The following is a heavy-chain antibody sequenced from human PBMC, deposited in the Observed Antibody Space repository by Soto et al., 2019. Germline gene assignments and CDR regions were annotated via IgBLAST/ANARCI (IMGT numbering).Heavy chain of an antibody. D-gene: IGHD6-13*01. V-gene: IGHV4-4*02. Sequence: QVQLQESGPGLVKPSGTLSLTCAVSGDSITSDKWWSWIRQPPGKGLQWIGEICHSGSTKYNPSLKSRVIISVDKSKNQFSLKLSSVTDADTAVYYCARGETQQQRDYGGQGTLVTVSS. CDR1: GDSITSDKW. CDR2: ICHSGST. J-gene: IGHJ4*02. CDR3: ARGETQQQRDY.